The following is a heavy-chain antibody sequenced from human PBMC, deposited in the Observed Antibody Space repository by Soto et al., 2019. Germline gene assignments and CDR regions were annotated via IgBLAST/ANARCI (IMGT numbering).Heavy chain of an antibody. Sequence: EVQLVESGGGLVQPGGSRRLSLAASEFTFSGRSVHWVRQAPGKGLVWVSGIDKVGTDSTYADSVKGRFTSSRDNAKNTVYLQMNSLRVEDTAVYYCARGWFGPDVWGKGTTVTVSS. CDR1: EFTFSGRS. CDR3: ARGWFGPDV. J-gene: IGHJ6*03. D-gene: IGHD3-10*01. V-gene: IGHV3-74*01. CDR2: IDKVGTDS.